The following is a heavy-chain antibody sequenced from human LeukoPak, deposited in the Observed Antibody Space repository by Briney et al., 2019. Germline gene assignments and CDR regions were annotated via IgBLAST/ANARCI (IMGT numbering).Heavy chain of an antibody. D-gene: IGHD3-10*01. CDR2: TSNSGYP. CDR1: GGSIRTSEDH. J-gene: IGHJ4*02. Sequence: SETLSLTCTVSGGSIRTSEDHWTWIRQHPRKGLEWIGYTSNSGYPDSNPSLKSRVTISLDTSKNQFSLKLSSVTAADTAVYYCAREPTQPLRFGEFHPFDNWGQGTLVTVSS. CDR3: AREPTQPLRFGEFHPFDN. V-gene: IGHV4-31*03.